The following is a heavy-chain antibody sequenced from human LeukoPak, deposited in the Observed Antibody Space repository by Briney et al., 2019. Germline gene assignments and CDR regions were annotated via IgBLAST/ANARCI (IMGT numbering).Heavy chain of an antibody. Sequence: GGSLRLSCAASGFTFSSYEMNWVRQAPGKGLEWVSYISSSGSTIYYAGSVKGRFTISRDNAKNSLYLQMNSLRAEDTAVYYCVVGDYYDSSGYYRAFQHWGQGTLVTVSS. CDR2: ISSSGSTI. J-gene: IGHJ1*01. CDR3: VVGDYYDSSGYYRAFQH. CDR1: GFTFSSYE. V-gene: IGHV3-48*03. D-gene: IGHD3-22*01.